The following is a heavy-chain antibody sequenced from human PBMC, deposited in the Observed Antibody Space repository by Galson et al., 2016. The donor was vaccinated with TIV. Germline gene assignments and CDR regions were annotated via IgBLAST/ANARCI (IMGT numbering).Heavy chain of an antibody. D-gene: IGHD6-6*01. V-gene: IGHV4-39*07. CDR2: IYYTGIT. CDR1: GGSVSHTSYY. Sequence: LSLTCTVSGGSVSHTSYYWGWIRQPPGKGLEWIGTIYYTGITFYNPSLESRVTVSVDTPKNHFSLKLSSVSAADTAVYYCARTTGAGIAARVLFDFWGQGTLVTVSS. J-gene: IGHJ4*02. CDR3: ARTTGAGIAARVLFDF.